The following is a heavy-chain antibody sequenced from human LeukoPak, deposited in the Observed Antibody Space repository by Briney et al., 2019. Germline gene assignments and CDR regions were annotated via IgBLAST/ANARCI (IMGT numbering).Heavy chain of an antibody. V-gene: IGHV1-8*01. CDR1: GYTFTIYY. Sequence: ASVKVSCKASGYTFTIYYINWVRQATGQGLEWMGLMNPNSGNTGYAQKFRGRVTMTRNTSISTAYVELSSPRSEDTAVYSCAREPRSYYDFWSGYPYYYGMDVWGQGTTVTVSS. J-gene: IGHJ6*02. CDR3: AREPRSYYDFWSGYPYYYGMDV. D-gene: IGHD3-3*01. CDR2: MNPNSGNT.